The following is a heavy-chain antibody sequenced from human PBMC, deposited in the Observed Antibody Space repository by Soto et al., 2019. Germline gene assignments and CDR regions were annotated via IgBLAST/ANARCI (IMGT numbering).Heavy chain of an antibody. CDR1: GYPFPSFE. J-gene: IGHJ4*02. V-gene: IGHV1-3*01. Sequence: ASVKVSCKTSGYPFPSFEVHWIRQAPGQKPEWMGGISNAGSGNTKYSQKFQDRLTITGDKRATTVYMALSSLTSEDTATYYCARESNHYQDFFQNWAQGTHVTVSA. CDR2: ISNAGSGNT. CDR3: ARESNHYQDFFQN. D-gene: IGHD2-2*01.